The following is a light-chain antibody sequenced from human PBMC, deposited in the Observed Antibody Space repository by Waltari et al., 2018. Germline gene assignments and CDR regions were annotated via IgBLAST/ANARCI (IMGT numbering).Light chain of an antibody. CDR3: AVWDDSLGGV. V-gene: IGLV1-44*01. CDR2: NDN. J-gene: IGLJ3*02. Sequence: QSVLTQPPSVSGTPGQRVTISCSGSNSKIGGNSVHWYQQPPGTAPKLLIYNDNQGPSGVPDRFSASKSGTSASLAITGLQSEDDAYYYCAVWDDSLGGVFGGGTKLTVL. CDR1: NSKIGGNS.